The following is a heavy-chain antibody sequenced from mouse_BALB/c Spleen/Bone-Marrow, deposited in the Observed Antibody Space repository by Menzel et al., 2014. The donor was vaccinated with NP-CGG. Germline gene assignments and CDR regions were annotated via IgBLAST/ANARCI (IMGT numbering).Heavy chain of an antibody. J-gene: IGHJ4*01. CDR1: GYTFTSYW. V-gene: IGHV1-5*01. D-gene: IGHD1-1*01. CDR2: IYPGNSDT. CDR3: TRGITTVVATRAMDY. Sequence: DVQLQESGTVLARPGASVKMSCKASGYTFTSYWMHWVKQRPGQGLEWIGAIYPGNSDTSYNQKFKGKAKLTAVTSTSTAYTDLSSLTNEDPAVYYCTRGITTVVATRAMDYWGQGTSVTVSS.